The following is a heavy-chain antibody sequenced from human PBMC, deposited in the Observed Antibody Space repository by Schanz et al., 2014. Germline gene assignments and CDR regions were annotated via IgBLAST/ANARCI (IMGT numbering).Heavy chain of an antibody. CDR3: ARKVVATIGGYYDN. CDR2: VSSRSDEI. J-gene: IGHJ4*02. D-gene: IGHD5-12*01. Sequence: EVQLLESGGGLAQPGGSLRLSCSASTFTFDHYAMTWVRQAPGKGLEWVPAVSSRSDEIKYADSVRGRFTISRDNAENTLFLQMNSLRAEDTAIYYCARKVVATIGGYYDNWGQGTLVIVSS. V-gene: IGHV3-23*05. CDR1: TFTFDHYA.